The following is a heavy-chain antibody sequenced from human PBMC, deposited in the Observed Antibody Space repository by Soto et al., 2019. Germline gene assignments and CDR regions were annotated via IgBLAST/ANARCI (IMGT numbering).Heavy chain of an antibody. CDR3: ASDRSFDWLLVQSDY. Sequence: GASVKVSCKASGGTFSSYTISWVLQAPGQGLEWMGGIIPIFGTANYAQKFQGRVTITADESTSTAYMELSSLRSEDTAVYYCASDRSFDWLLVQSDYWGQGTLVTVSS. J-gene: IGHJ4*02. D-gene: IGHD3-9*01. CDR2: IIPIFGTA. V-gene: IGHV1-69*13. CDR1: GGTFSSYT.